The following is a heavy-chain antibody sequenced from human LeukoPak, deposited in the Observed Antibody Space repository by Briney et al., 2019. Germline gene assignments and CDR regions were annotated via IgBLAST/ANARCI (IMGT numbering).Heavy chain of an antibody. CDR2: INHSGVT. D-gene: IGHD6-19*01. V-gene: IGHV4-34*01. Sequence: KPSETLSLTCAIHGGSLTDYFWTWIRQPPGKGLEWIGEINHSGVTHYSPSVRGRVTMSIDTSKNQFSLTLTSVTAADTAVYYCARGGPSGWYEDWFGPWGQGTLVTVSS. CDR1: GGSLTDYF. J-gene: IGHJ5*02. CDR3: ARGGPSGWYEDWFGP.